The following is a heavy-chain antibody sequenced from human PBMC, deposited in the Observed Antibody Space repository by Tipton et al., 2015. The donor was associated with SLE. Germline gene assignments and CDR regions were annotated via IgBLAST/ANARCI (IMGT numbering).Heavy chain of an antibody. Sequence: TLSLTCTVSGGSISSYYWGWIRQPPGKGLEWIGSIYYSGSTYYNPSLKSRVTISVDTSKNQFSLKLSFVTAADTAVYYCASGGGNYYYYGMDVWGQGTTATVSS. CDR3: ASGGGNYYYYGMDV. CDR2: IYYSGST. J-gene: IGHJ6*02. V-gene: IGHV4-39*07. CDR1: GGSISSYY. D-gene: IGHD2-15*01.